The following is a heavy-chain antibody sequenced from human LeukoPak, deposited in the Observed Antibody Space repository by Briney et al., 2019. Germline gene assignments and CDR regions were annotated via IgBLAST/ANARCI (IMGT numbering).Heavy chain of an antibody. CDR2: ISGSGGST. CDR3: AKAKPGIAAAGTSPLFDY. J-gene: IGHJ4*02. Sequence: GGSLRLSCAASGFTFSSYAMSWVRQAPGKGLEWVSAISGSGGSTYYADSVKGRFTISRDNSKNTLYLQMNSPGAEDTAVYYCAKAKPGIAAAGTSPLFDYWGQGTLVTVSS. V-gene: IGHV3-23*01. D-gene: IGHD6-13*01. CDR1: GFTFSSYA.